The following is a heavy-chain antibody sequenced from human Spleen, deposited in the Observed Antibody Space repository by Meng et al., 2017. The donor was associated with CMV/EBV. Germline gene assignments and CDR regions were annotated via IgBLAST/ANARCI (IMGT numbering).Heavy chain of an antibody. CDR3: ARASGGFSF. V-gene: IGHV4-61*01. CDR1: GGSVSSDSYY. Sequence: SLTGSVSGGSVSSDSYYWSWIRQPPGKGLEWIGYIHNRGSTNYNPSLKSRVTILLDTSKNQFSLKLNSVTAADTAVYYCARASGGFSFWGQGTLVTVS. CDR2: IHNRGST. J-gene: IGHJ4*02. D-gene: IGHD3-10*01.